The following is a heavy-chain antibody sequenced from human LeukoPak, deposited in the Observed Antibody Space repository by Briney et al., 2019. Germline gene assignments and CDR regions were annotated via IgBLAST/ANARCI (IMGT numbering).Heavy chain of an antibody. CDR2: IYYSGST. Sequence: SETLPLTCTVSGGSISSSSYYWGWIRQPPGKGLEWIGSIYYSGSTYYNPSLKSRVTISVDTSKNQFSLKLSSVTAADTAVYYCARTLSRWDPFDYWGQGTLVTVSS. CDR3: ARTLSRWDPFDY. D-gene: IGHD1-26*01. CDR1: GGSISSSSYY. J-gene: IGHJ4*02. V-gene: IGHV4-39*07.